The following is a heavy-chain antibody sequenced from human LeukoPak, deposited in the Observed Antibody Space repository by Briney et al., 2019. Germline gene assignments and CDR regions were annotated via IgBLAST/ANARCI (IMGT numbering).Heavy chain of an antibody. D-gene: IGHD3-10*01. J-gene: IGHJ4*02. CDR3: ARVRGYFDY. CDR2: INHSGST. CDR1: GGSFSGYY. V-gene: IGHV4-34*01. Sequence: PSETLSLTCAVHGGSFSGYYWTWIRQPPGKGLEWIGEINHSGSTNYNPSLKSRVTISVDTSKNLFSLNLSSVTAADTAVYYCARVRGYFDYWGQGTLVTVSS.